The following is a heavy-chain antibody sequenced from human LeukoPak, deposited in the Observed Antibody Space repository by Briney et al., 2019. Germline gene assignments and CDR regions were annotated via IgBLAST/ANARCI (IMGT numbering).Heavy chain of an antibody. CDR3: TTDWFPMITFGGVIVPPGYFDY. CDR1: GFTFSSYG. J-gene: IGHJ4*02. D-gene: IGHD3-16*02. CDR2: IKSKTDGGTT. Sequence: PGGSLRLSCAASGFTFSSYGMHWVRQAPGKGLEWVGRIKSKTDGGTTDYAAPVKGRFTISRDDSKNTLYLQMNSLKTEDTAVYYCTTDWFPMITFGGVIVPPGYFDYWGQGTLVTVSS. V-gene: IGHV3-15*01.